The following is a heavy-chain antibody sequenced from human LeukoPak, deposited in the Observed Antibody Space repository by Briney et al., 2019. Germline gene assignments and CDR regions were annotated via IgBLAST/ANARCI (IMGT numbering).Heavy chain of an antibody. D-gene: IGHD6-13*01. CDR1: GYTFTSYD. CDR2: MNPNSGNT. Sequence: ASVKVSCKASGYTFTSYDINWVRQATGQGLEWMGWMNPNSGNTGYAQKFQGRVTITRNTSISTAYMELSSLRSEDTAVYYCARGGYSSSWWDLGYWGQGTLVTVSS. CDR3: ARGGYSSSWWDLGY. J-gene: IGHJ4*02. V-gene: IGHV1-8*03.